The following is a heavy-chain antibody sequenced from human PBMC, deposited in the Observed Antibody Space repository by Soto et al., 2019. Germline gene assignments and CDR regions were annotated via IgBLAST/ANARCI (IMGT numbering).Heavy chain of an antibody. V-gene: IGHV3-11*06. CDR1: GFTFSDYY. CDR3: ARDLGGSSWYYYYGMDV. D-gene: IGHD6-13*01. CDR2: ISSSSSYT. Sequence: LRLSCAASGFTFSDYYMSWIRQAPGKGLEWVSYISSSSSYTNYADSVKGRFTISRDNAKNSLYLQMNSLRAEDTAVYYCARDLGGSSWYYYYGMDVWGQGTTVTVSS. J-gene: IGHJ6*02.